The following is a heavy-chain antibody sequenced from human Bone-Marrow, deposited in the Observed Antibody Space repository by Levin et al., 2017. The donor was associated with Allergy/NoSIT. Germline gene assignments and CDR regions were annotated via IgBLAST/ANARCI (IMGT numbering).Heavy chain of an antibody. CDR3: ATYDTGYYNFDQ. Sequence: SSETLSLTCAVSGESVTGFRWFSWVRQCPGKGLEWIGSVWHEGAADYNPSLKSRVTFSVDGSKNQVSLRMTSVTPADTAVYYCATYDTGYYNFDQWGQGTRVTVSS. J-gene: IGHJ4*02. V-gene: IGHV4-4*02. CDR2: VWHEGAA. CDR1: GESVTGFRW. D-gene: IGHD2/OR15-2a*01.